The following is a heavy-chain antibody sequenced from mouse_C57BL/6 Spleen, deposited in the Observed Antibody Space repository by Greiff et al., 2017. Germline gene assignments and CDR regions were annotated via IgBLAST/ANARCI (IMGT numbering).Heavy chain of an antibody. V-gene: IGHV2-3*01. CDR1: GFSLTSYG. CDR2: IWGDGGT. CDR3: AKYGYSFDY. Sequence: VMLVESGPGLVAPSQSLSITCTVSGFSLTSYGVSWVRQPPGKGLEWLGVIWGDGGTNYHSALISRLSISKDNSKSQVFLQLNSLQTDDTATYYCAKYGYSFDYWGQGTTLTVSS. D-gene: IGHD2-2*01. J-gene: IGHJ2*01.